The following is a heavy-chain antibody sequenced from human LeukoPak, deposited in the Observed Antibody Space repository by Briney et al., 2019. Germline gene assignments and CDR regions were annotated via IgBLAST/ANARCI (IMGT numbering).Heavy chain of an antibody. CDR2: INPNSGGT. J-gene: IGHJ3*02. D-gene: IGHD4-17*01. V-gene: IGHV1-2*02. CDR1: GYTFTSYG. CDR3: ARVASTVDAFDI. Sequence: ASVKVSCKASGYTFTSYGISWVRQAPGQGLEWMGWINPNSGGTNYAQKFQGRVTMTRDTSISTAYMELSRLRSDDTAVYYCARVASTVDAFDIWGQGTMVTVSS.